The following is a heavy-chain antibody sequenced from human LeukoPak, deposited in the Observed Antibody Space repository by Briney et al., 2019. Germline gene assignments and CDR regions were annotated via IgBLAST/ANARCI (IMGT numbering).Heavy chain of an antibody. CDR3: ARGYGDYVVYAFDI. J-gene: IGHJ3*02. D-gene: IGHD4-17*01. CDR1: GGSISSYY. V-gene: IGHV4-59*01. CDR2: IYYSGST. Sequence: PSETLSLTCTVSGGSISSYYWSWIRQPPGKGPEWIGYIYYSGSTNYNPSLKSRVTISVDTSKNQFSLKLSSVTAAATAVYYCARGYGDYVVYAFDIWGQGTMVTVSS.